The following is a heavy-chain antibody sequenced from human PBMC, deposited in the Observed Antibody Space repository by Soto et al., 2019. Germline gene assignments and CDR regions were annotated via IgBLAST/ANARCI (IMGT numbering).Heavy chain of an antibody. Sequence: QPQLVESGGGVVQPGRSLRLSCAASGFTFKNYALHWVRQAPGKGLEWVAVISFDGNKKYYSDSVKGRFTISRDNLKNTLYMQMNNPRVEDAALYFCAREDDYNYRYSNYGLYVWGQGTTVTVS. CDR1: GFTFKNYA. J-gene: IGHJ6*02. V-gene: IGHV3-30-3*01. CDR2: ISFDGNKK. D-gene: IGHD5-12*01. CDR3: AREDDYNYRYSNYGLYV.